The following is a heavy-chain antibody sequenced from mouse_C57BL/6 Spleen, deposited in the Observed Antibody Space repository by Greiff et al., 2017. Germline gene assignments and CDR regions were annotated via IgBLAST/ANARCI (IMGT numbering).Heavy chain of an antibody. CDR2: IYPGDGDT. CDR3: ARQVTTVVVRGFDY. J-gene: IGHJ2*01. CDR1: GYAFSSSW. V-gene: IGHV1-82*01. D-gene: IGHD1-1*01. Sequence: QVQLKESGPELVKPGASVKISCKASGYAFSSSWMNWVKQRPGKGLEWIGRIYPGDGDTNYNGKFKGKATLTADKSSSTAYMQLSSLTSEDSAVYFCARQVTTVVVRGFDYWGQGTTLTVSS.